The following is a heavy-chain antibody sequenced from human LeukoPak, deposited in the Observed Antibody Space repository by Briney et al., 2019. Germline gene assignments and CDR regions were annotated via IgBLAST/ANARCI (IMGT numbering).Heavy chain of an antibody. D-gene: IGHD1-26*01. CDR2: INWNGGST. Sequence: GGSLRLSCAASGFTFDDYGMSWVRQAPGKGLEWVSGINWNGGSTVYADSVKGRFTISRDNAKNSLYLQMNSLRAEDTALYYCARAGALLTSYCYYYYMDVWGKGTTVTVSS. CDR3: ARAGALLTSYCYYYYMDV. J-gene: IGHJ6*03. CDR1: GFTFDDYG. V-gene: IGHV3-20*04.